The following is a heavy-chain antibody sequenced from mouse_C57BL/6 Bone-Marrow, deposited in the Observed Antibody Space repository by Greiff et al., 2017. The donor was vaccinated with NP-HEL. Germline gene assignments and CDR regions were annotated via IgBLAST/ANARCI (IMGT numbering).Heavy chain of an antibody. CDR1: GFTFSSYG. Sequence: EVQLVESGGDLVKPGGSLKLSCAASGFTFSSYGMSWVRQTPDKRLEWVATISSGGSYTYYPASVKGRFTISRDNAKNTLYLQMSSLKSEDTAMYYCARQRVTRFAYWGQGTLVTVSA. D-gene: IGHD2-2*01. V-gene: IGHV5-6*01. J-gene: IGHJ3*01. CDR2: ISSGGSYT. CDR3: ARQRVTRFAY.